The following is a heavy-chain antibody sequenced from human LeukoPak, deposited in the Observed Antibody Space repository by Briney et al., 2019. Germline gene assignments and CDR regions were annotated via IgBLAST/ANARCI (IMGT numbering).Heavy chain of an antibody. D-gene: IGHD5-18*01. CDR3: TRGPKQLWRYCGMDV. V-gene: IGHV3-49*04. CDR1: GFTFGDHA. J-gene: IGHJ6*02. CDR2: ISSKAYGGTT. Sequence: PGGSLRLSCTASGFTFGDHAMSWVRQAPGKGLEGAGFISSKAYGGTTEYAASVKGRFTISRDDSKSIAYLQMNNLKTEDTAVYYCTRGPKQLWRYCGMDVWGQGTTVIVSS.